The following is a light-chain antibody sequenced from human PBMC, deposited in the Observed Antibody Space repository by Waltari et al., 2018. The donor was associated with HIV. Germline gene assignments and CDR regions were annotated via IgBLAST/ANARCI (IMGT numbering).Light chain of an antibody. J-gene: IGKJ4*01. V-gene: IGKV1-NL1*01. CDR3: QQYYGVPLT. Sequence: DIQMTQSPSSLPASIGATVTIPCRASQDISSSVSWFQLQPGKAPKLLVHGAFILQRGVPSRFSGSGSGTHYTLTITGLQAEDFATYFCQQYYGVPLTFGGGTRVDI. CDR1: QDISSS. CDR2: GAF.